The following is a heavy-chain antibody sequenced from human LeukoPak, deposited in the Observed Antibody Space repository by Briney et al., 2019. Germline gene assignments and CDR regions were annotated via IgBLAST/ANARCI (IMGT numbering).Heavy chain of an antibody. J-gene: IGHJ4*02. Sequence: PGGSLRLSCVASGFTFSNYAVSWVRQAPGKGLEWVSAITGGGTNIYYADSLKGRFTTSRDNSKNTVFLQMNSLRHEDTAIYYCVIWGDYDVLTGYYVPDYWGQGTLGTV. V-gene: IGHV3-23*01. CDR3: VIWGDYDVLTGYYVPDY. CDR2: ITGGGTNI. CDR1: GFTFSNYA. D-gene: IGHD3-9*01.